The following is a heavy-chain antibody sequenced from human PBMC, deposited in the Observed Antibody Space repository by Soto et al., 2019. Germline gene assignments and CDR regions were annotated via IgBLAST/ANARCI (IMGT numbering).Heavy chain of an antibody. CDR1: GFTFSSYW. CDR2: INSDGSST. Sequence: PGGSLRLSCAASGFTFSSYWMHWVRQAPGKGLVWVSRINSDGSSTSYADSVKGRFTISRDNAKNTLYLQMNSLRAEDTAVYYCARELRSSWYGDAFDIWGQGTMVTVSS. J-gene: IGHJ3*02. V-gene: IGHV3-74*01. CDR3: ARELRSSWYGDAFDI. D-gene: IGHD6-13*01.